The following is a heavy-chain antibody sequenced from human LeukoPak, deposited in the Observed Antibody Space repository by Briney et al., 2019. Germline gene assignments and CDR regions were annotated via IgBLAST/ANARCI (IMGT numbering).Heavy chain of an antibody. J-gene: IGHJ6*02. V-gene: IGHV3-23*01. CDR1: GFTFSSYA. Sequence: GGSLRLSCAGSGFTFSSYAMSWVRQAPGKGLEWVSDINDSGDTTYYTDSVKGRFTISRDNSKNTLYLQMNSLRVEDTAVYYCARDRSGDTAMTRMDVWGQGTTVTVSS. CDR2: INDSGDTT. CDR3: ARDRSGDTAMTRMDV. D-gene: IGHD5-18*01.